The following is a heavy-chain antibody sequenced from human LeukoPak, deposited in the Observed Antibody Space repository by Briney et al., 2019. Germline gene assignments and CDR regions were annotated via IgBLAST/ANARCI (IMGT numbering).Heavy chain of an antibody. V-gene: IGHV3-21*01. D-gene: IGHD3-22*01. CDR1: GFTFNSYT. CDR3: AREEDSRAIRTSDGLDV. CDR2: VSKSSDYI. J-gene: IGHJ6*04. Sequence: GGSLRLSCAASGFTFNSYTMNWVRQAPGKGLEWVSCVSKSSDYIYYADSVRGRFTISRDNAKNLVYLEMTSLRAEDTGVYYCAREEDSRAIRTSDGLDVWGEGTMVTVST.